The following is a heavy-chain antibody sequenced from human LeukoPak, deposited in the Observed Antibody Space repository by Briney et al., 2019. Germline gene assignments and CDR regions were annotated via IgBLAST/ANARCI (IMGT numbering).Heavy chain of an antibody. CDR3: ASSSIAARPNNWFDP. V-gene: IGHV4-34*01. J-gene: IGHJ5*02. CDR2: INHSGST. CDR1: GGSFSGYY. D-gene: IGHD6-6*01. Sequence: KPSETLSLTCAVYGGSFSGYYWSWIRQPPGKGLEWIGEINHSGSTNYNPSLKSRVTISVDTSENQFSLKLSSVTAADTAVYYCASSSIAARPNNWFDPWGQGTLVTVSS.